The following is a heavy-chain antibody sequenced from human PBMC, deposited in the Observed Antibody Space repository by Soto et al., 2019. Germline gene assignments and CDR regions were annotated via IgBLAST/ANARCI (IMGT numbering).Heavy chain of an antibody. V-gene: IGHV3-23*01. CDR2: ISANDVGT. Sequence: GGSLRLSCDASGFTLRNYAMTWIRQAPGKGLEWVSLISANDVGTYYAESVKTRFTISTDQSRNTAYLQMDSLRADDTAIYHCAKAKNDYNWDNRPPFDYWGQGTLVTVSS. CDR1: GFTLRNYA. J-gene: IGHJ4*02. CDR3: AKAKNDYNWDNRPPFDY. D-gene: IGHD1-20*01.